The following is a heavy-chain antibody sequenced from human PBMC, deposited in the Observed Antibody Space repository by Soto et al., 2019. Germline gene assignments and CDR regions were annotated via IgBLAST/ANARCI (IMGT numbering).Heavy chain of an antibody. CDR1: GGTISRYY. D-gene: IGHD2-21*02. Sequence: QVQLQESGPGLVKPSETLSLTCTVSGGTISRYYWSWIRQPPGKGLEWIGYMYNTGSTVYNPSFTRRVTRPIHTSKNQFSLKLNSVTAADTAVYYCARDLWGYCGTDCYPLDVWGQGTTVTVSS. CDR3: ARDLWGYCGTDCYPLDV. J-gene: IGHJ6*02. V-gene: IGHV4-59*01. CDR2: MYNTGST.